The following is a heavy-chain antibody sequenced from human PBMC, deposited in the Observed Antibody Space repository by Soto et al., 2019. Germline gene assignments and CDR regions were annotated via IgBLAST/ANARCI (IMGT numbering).Heavy chain of an antibody. CDR3: ARTDTAMAYFDY. Sequence: HPGGSLRLSCAASGFTFSSYAMHWVRQAPGKGLEWVAVISYDGSNKYYADSVKGRFTISRDNSKNTLYLQMNSLRAEDTAVYYCARTDTAMAYFDYWGQGTLVTVSS. V-gene: IGHV3-30-3*01. J-gene: IGHJ4*02. CDR2: ISYDGSNK. CDR1: GFTFSSYA. D-gene: IGHD5-18*01.